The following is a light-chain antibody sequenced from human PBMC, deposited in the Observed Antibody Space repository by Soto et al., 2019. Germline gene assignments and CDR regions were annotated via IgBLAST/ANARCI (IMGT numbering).Light chain of an antibody. CDR2: GAS. V-gene: IGKV3-15*01. J-gene: IGKJ2*01. Sequence: EIVMTQSPATLSVSPGERATLSCRTSQSVSSNLAWYQQKPGQAPRLLIYGASTRATGIPARFSGSGSGTEFTLTISGLQSEDFAVYDCQQYNNWPYTFGQGTKLEIK. CDR3: QQYNNWPYT. CDR1: QSVSSN.